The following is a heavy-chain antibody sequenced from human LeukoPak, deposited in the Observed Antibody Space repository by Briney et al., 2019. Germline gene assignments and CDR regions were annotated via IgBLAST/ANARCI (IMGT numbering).Heavy chain of an antibody. V-gene: IGHV4-61*01. D-gene: IGHD4-17*01. CDR2: IYYSGST. J-gene: IGHJ4*02. CDR1: GGSVSSGSYY. Sequence: SETLFLTCTVSGGSVSSGSYYWSWIRQPPGKGLEWIGYIYYSGSTNYNPSLKSRVTISVDTSKNQFSLKLSSVTAADTAVYYCAIISSDYLFDYWGQGTLVTVSS. CDR3: AIISSDYLFDY.